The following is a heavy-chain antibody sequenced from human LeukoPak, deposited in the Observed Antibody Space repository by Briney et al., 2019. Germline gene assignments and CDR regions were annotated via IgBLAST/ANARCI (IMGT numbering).Heavy chain of an antibody. V-gene: IGHV4-4*02. CDR1: GGSISSNNW. Sequence: PSETLSLTCAVSGGSISSNNWWNWVRQPPGKGLEWIGEIYHSGSTYYNPSLKSRVTISVDTSKNQFSLKLSSVTAADTAVYYCARDHGPTVATSPFYSYYMDVWGKGTTVTVSS. J-gene: IGHJ6*03. CDR3: ARDHGPTVATSPFYSYYMDV. CDR2: IYHSGST. D-gene: IGHD4-11*01.